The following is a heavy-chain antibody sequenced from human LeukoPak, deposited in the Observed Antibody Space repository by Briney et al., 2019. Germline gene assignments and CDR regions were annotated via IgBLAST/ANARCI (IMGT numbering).Heavy chain of an antibody. Sequence: GGSLRHSCAASGFTFSDYYMSWIRQAPGKGLEWVSYISSSSSYTNYADSVKGRFTISRDNAKNSLYLQMNSLRAEDTAVYYCARDLGAYYYGMDVWGKGTTVTVSS. CDR2: ISSSSSYT. CDR3: ARDLGAYYYGMDV. J-gene: IGHJ6*04. CDR1: GFTFSDYY. V-gene: IGHV3-11*06. D-gene: IGHD1-26*01.